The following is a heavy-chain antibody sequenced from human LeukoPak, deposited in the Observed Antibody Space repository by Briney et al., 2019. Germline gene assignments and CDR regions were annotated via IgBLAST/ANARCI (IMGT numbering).Heavy chain of an antibody. CDR1: GGPFSDYY. CDR3: ARGGYSYGYGY. Sequence: TSETLSLTCAVYGGPFSDYYWSWIRQPPGKGLEWIGEVNHSGSTNYNPSLKSRVTISVDTSKNQFSLKLSSVTAADTAVYYCARGGYSYGYGYWGQGNLVTVSS. V-gene: IGHV4-34*01. CDR2: VNHSGST. D-gene: IGHD5-18*01. J-gene: IGHJ4*02.